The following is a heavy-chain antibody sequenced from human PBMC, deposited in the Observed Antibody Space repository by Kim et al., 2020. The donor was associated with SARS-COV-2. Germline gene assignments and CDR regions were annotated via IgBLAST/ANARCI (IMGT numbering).Heavy chain of an antibody. Sequence: YAASVKGRFTIARDDSKNSLYLQMNSLKTEDTAVYYCARSTVGATTDLDYWGQGTLVTVSS. J-gene: IGHJ4*02. D-gene: IGHD1-26*01. V-gene: IGHV3-72*01. CDR3: ARSTVGATTDLDY.